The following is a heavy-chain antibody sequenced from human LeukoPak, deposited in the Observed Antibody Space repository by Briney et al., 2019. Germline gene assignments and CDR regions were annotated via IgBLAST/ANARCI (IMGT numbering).Heavy chain of an antibody. CDR3: VGDRYYDSSGYYQFDY. J-gene: IGHJ4*02. V-gene: IGHV3-74*01. CDR1: GFTFSSYW. Sequence: GGSLRLSCAASGFTFSSYWMHWVRQTPGKGLVWVSRINSDGGSIRYADSVKGRFTISRDNAKNTLYLQMNGLRAEDTALYYCVGDRYYDSSGYYQFDYWGQGILVTVSS. D-gene: IGHD3-22*01. CDR2: INSDGGSI.